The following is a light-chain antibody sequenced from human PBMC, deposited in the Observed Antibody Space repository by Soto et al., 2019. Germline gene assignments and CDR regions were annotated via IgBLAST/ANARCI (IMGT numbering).Light chain of an antibody. CDR3: QQYGSSPLT. V-gene: IGKV3-20*01. CDR1: QSITSSY. CDR2: GAS. J-gene: IGKJ4*01. Sequence: EIVLTHSPATLSSFPCDRVTLSRRASQSITSSYLAWYQQKPGQAPRLLIYGASSRATGIPDRFSGSGSGTDFTLTISRLEPEDFAVYYCQQYGSSPLTFGGGTKVDIK.